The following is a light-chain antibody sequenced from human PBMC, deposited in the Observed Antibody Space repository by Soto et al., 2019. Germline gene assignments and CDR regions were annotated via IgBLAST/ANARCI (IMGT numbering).Light chain of an antibody. V-gene: IGKV3-15*01. CDR3: QQYDNWWT. J-gene: IGKJ1*01. Sequence: EVVLTQSPGALSLSPGEGVTLSCRASQSVTSNLAWYQKKPGQAPRLLIYGASTRATGIPARFSGSGSGTDFTLTISSLQSEDFAVYYCQQYDNWWTFGQGTRVEIK. CDR2: GAS. CDR1: QSVTSN.